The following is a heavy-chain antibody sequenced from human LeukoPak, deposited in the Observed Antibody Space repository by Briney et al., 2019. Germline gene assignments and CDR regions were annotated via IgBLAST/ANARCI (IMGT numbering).Heavy chain of an antibody. D-gene: IGHD6-13*01. CDR2: IYYSGST. V-gene: IGHV4-39*01. J-gene: IGHJ4*02. CDR3: AKQGRIAAAGKVDY. CDR1: GGSISSSSYY. Sequence: SETLSLTCTVSGGSISSSSYYWGWIRQPPGKGLEWIGSIYYSGSTYYNPSLKSRVTISVDTSKNQLSLKLSSVTAADTAVYYCAKQGRIAAAGKVDYWGQGTLVTVSS.